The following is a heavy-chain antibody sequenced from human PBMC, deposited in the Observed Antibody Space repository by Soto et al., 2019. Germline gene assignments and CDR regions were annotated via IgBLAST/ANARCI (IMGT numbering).Heavy chain of an antibody. CDR3: AKDSQKGGLLPYYYYGMDV. V-gene: IGHV4-34*01. J-gene: IGHJ6*02. CDR2: INHSGST. D-gene: IGHD2-15*01. Sequence: SETLSLTCAVYGGSFSGYYWSWIRQPPGKGLEWIGEINHSGSTNYNPSLKSRVTISVDTSKNQFSLKLSSVTAADTAVYYCAKDSQKGGLLPYYYYGMDVWGQGTTVTVSS. CDR1: GGSFSGYY.